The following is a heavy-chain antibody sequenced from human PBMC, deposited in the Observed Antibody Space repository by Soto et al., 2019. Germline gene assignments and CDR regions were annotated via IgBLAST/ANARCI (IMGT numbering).Heavy chain of an antibody. V-gene: IGHV3-23*01. CDR2: SSDRRTGNT. CDR1: GFTVSGSY. Sequence: PGGSLRLSCVASGFTVSGSYMTWVRQAPGKGLEWVATSSDRRTGNTHYSDSVRGRFTLSRDYSRNILFLQMDSLKADDTALYYCTTWLTAHFDYWGRGTQVT. D-gene: IGHD2-21*02. CDR3: TTWLTAHFDY. J-gene: IGHJ4*02.